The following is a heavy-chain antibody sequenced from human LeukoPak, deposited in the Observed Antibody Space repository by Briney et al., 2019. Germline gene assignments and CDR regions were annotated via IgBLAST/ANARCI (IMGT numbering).Heavy chain of an antibody. CDR3: ARGEAAAGTTQDYYYYYMDV. D-gene: IGHD6-13*01. J-gene: IGHJ6*03. CDR2: FDPEDGET. Sequence: ASVKVSCKVSGYTLTELSMHWVRQAPGKGLEWMGGFDPEDGETIYAQKFQGRVTMTEDTSTDTAYMELSSLRSEDTAVYYCARGEAAAGTTQDYYYYYMDVWGKGTTVTVSS. V-gene: IGHV1-24*01. CDR1: GYTLTELS.